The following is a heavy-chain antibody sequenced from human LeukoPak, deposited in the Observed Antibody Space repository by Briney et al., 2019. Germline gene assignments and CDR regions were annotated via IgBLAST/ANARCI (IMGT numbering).Heavy chain of an antibody. Sequence: GGSLRLSCAASGFTFSSYSMNWVRQAPGKGLEWVSSISSSSSYIYYADSVKGRFTISRDNSKNMLYLQMNSLRAEDTAVYYCARALGWFGGASYYYYYYMDVWGKGTTVTISS. CDR1: GFTFSSYS. CDR3: ARALGWFGGASYYYYYYMDV. V-gene: IGHV3-21*04. D-gene: IGHD3-10*01. J-gene: IGHJ6*03. CDR2: ISSSSSYI.